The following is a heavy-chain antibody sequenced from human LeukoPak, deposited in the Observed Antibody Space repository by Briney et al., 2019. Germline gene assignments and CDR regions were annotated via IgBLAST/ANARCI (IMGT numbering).Heavy chain of an antibody. V-gene: IGHV4-59*08. CDR3: ARHAESGYDRFDH. Sequence: SETLSLTCSVSGGSISSYYWSWIRQPPGKGLDWIGYIYYSGNINYKSPLKSRVTISGDTSKNQFSLKLSSVTAADTAVYYCARHAESGYDRFDHWGQGTLVTVSS. CDR1: GGSISSYY. J-gene: IGHJ4*02. CDR2: IYYSGNI. D-gene: IGHD5-12*01.